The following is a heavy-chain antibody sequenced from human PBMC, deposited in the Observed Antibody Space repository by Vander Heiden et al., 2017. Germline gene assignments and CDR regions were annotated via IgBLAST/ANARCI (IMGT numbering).Heavy chain of an antibody. D-gene: IGHD4-17*01. CDR2: IWYDGSNK. CDR1: GFTFSSYG. V-gene: IGHV3-33*01. J-gene: IGHJ3*02. CDR3: ASADYGDWAGAFDI. Sequence: QVQLVESGGGVVQPGRSLRLSCEASGFTFSSYGVHWGRQAPGKGLEWVAVIWYDGSNKYYADSVKGRFTISRDNSKNTLYLQMNSLRAEDTAVYYCASADYGDWAGAFDIWGQGTMVTVSS.